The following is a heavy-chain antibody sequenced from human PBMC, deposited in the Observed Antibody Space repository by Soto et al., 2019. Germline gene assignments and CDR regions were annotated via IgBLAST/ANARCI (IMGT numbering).Heavy chain of an antibody. V-gene: IGHV3-15*07. CDR1: GFTFSNAW. CDR3: TTYPVTMIVADPSSG. J-gene: IGHJ4*02. CDR2: IKSKTDGGTT. D-gene: IGHD3-22*01. Sequence: GGSLRISCAASGFTFSNAWMNWVRQAPGKGLEWVGRIKSKTDGGTTDYAAPVKGRFTISRGDSKNTLYLQMNSLKTEDTAVYYCTTYPVTMIVADPSSGCGQGTLVTVSS.